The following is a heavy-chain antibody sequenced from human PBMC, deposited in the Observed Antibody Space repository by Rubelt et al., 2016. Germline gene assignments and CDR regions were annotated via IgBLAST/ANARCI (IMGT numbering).Heavy chain of an antibody. V-gene: IGHV4-31*03. J-gene: IGHJ4*02. CDR1: SGFISSTDYY. D-gene: IGHD3-16*01. CDR2: IYYNGRT. Sequence: QLQLQESGPGLVKPSETLSLTCTVSSGFISSTDYYWSWIRQQGMGLEWIGHIYYNGRTDSNPYLRSRISISLHTYENRFSLTLNSVTAADTAGYYCANGGVSYGRFYFDSWGQGTLVTVSS. CDR3: ANGGVSYGRFYFDS.